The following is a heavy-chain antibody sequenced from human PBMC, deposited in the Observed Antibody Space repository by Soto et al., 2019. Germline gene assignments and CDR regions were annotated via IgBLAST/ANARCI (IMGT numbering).Heavy chain of an antibody. V-gene: IGHV1-8*01. CDR3: ARGSSSWYQNWFDS. D-gene: IGHD6-13*01. CDR2: VNPNSGNT. Sequence: ASVKVSCKASGYTFTSYDFNWVRQAPGQGLEWMGWVNPNSGNTDYAQKFQGRVTMTRNTSIRTAYMELSSLRSEDTAVYYCARGSSSWYQNWFDSWGQGTLVTVSS. CDR1: GYTFTSYD. J-gene: IGHJ5*01.